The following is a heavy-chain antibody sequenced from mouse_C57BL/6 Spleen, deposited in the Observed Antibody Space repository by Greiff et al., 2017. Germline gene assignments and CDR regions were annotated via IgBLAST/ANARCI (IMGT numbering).Heavy chain of an antibody. J-gene: IGHJ2*01. CDR2: INPSNGGT. D-gene: IGHD1-1*01. CDR3: ARGVTTVMRDYFDY. Sequence: QVQLKQPGTELVKPGASVKLSCKASGYTFTSYWMHWVKQRPGQGLEWIGNINPSNGGTNYNEKFKSKATLTVDKSSSTAYMQLSSLTSEDSAVYYCARGVTTVMRDYFDYWGQGTTLTVSS. V-gene: IGHV1-53*01. CDR1: GYTFTSYW.